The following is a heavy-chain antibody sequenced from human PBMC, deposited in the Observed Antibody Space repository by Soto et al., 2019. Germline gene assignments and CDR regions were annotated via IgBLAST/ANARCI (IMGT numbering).Heavy chain of an antibody. J-gene: IGHJ4*02. CDR2: ISGYSGNA. Sequence: ASVKVSCKTSGFIFSDYGINWVRQAPGEGLEWMGWISGYSGNANLAQKFQGRVTMTRDTSTRTAHLDLRSLRSDDTAVYYCAKRTSGTTWGESDYWGQGTLVTVSS. CDR3: AKRTSGTTWGESDY. V-gene: IGHV1-18*04. D-gene: IGHD3-16*01. CDR1: GFIFSDYG.